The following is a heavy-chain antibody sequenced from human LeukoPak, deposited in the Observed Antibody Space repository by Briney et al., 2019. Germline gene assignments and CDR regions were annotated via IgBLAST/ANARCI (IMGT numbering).Heavy chain of an antibody. J-gene: IGHJ4*02. Sequence: GGSLRLSCAVSGHTFSVYSMNWVRQAPGKGLEWISYINSSSSGVYYADSVKGRFTISRDNAKNTLYLQMNSLRSEDTAVYYCARDHYFDTSGYSRSQDYWGQGTLVTVSP. CDR2: INSSSSGV. D-gene: IGHD3-22*01. CDR3: ARDHYFDTSGYSRSQDY. CDR1: GHTFSVYS. V-gene: IGHV3-48*01.